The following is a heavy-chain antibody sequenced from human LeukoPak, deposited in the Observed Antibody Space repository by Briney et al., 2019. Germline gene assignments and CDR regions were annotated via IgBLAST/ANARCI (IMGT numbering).Heavy chain of an antibody. V-gene: IGHV3-30*18. J-gene: IGHJ4*02. D-gene: IGHD3-10*01. CDR1: GFTFSTFN. Sequence: GGSLRLSCAASGFTFSTFNMHWVRQAPGKGLEWVAVFSSDGRSTFYAENVQGRFTLSRDNSKNTLSLQLNSLRAEDTAVYYCAKSYYYHSGSFDYWGQGTLVTVSS. CDR2: FSSDGRST. CDR3: AKSYYYHSGSFDY.